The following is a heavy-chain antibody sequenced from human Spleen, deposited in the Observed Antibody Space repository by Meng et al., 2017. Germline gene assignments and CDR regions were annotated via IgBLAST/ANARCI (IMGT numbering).Heavy chain of an antibody. CDR2: VYSNGNT. CDR3: ARGPTTMAHDFDY. V-gene: IGHV4-31*03. CDR1: GASNSSGGYF. J-gene: IGHJ4*02. Sequence: QGPLGVSPQGLRSPAQTLSLTCTVSGASNSSGGYFWSWIRQHPGKGLEWIGYVYSNGNTYYNPSLKSRVTISVDTSQNNLSLKLSSVTAADSAVYYCARGPTTMAHDFDYWGQGTLVTVSS. D-gene: IGHD4-11*01.